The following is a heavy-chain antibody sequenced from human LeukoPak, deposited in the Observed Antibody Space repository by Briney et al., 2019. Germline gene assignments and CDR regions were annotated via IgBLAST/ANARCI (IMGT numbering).Heavy chain of an antibody. D-gene: IGHD2-2*01. J-gene: IGHJ4*02. CDR2: IYSGGNT. CDR3: AKASSETNFDS. V-gene: IGHV3-66*01. Sequence: GGSLRLSCAASGFTVSSNYMSWVRQAPWKGLEWVSVIYSGGNTYYSDSVKGRFTISRDNSQNTLYLQMNSLRVEDTAIYYCAKASSETNFDSWGQGTLVTVSS. CDR1: GFTVSSNY.